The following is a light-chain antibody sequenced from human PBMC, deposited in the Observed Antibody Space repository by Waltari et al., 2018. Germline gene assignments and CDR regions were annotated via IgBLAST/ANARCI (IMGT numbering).Light chain of an antibody. CDR1: QAIDNY. CDR3: LQHKNYPRT. Sequence: DIQMTQSPSSLSASVGDTVTITCRASQAIDNYLAWYQQKPGKAPRPLVYYATNLQSGVPSRFSGSGYGTDFTLTINTLQPEDFASYFCLQHKNYPRTFGQGTKVEVK. CDR2: YAT. V-gene: IGKV1-16*01. J-gene: IGKJ1*01.